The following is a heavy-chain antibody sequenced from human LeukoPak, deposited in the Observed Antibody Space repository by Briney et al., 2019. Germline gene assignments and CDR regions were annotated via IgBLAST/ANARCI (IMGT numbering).Heavy chain of an antibody. CDR2: IYHSGST. J-gene: IGHJ1*01. D-gene: IGHD3-22*01. CDR3: ASYSSGYYYSTETAEYFQH. Sequence: TSQTLSLTCAVSGGSISSGGYSWSWIRQPPGKGLEWIGYIYHSGSTYYNPSLKSRVTISVDRSKNQFSLKLSSVTAADTAVYYCASYSSGYYYSTETAEYFQHWGQGTLVTVSS. CDR1: GGSISSGGYS. V-gene: IGHV4-30-2*01.